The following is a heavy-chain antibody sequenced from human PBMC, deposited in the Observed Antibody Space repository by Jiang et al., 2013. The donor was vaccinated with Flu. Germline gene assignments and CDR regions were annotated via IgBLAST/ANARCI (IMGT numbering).Heavy chain of an antibody. Sequence: PGLVKPSQTLSLTCTVSGGSITTGGYYWTWIRQHPGKGLEWIGYIFHSGTTYYNPSLKSRVTMSLDTSKNQFSLKLTSVTAADTAVYYCARDGEQWLVDDFDIWGQGTMVTVSS. CDR3: ARDGEQWLVDDFDI. CDR2: IFHSGTT. J-gene: IGHJ3*02. CDR1: GGSITTGGYY. D-gene: IGHD6-19*01. V-gene: IGHV4-31*03.